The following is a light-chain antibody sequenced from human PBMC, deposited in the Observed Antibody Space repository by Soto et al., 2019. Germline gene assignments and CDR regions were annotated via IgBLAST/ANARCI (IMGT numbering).Light chain of an antibody. V-gene: IGKV1-39*01. Sequence: IQMTQSPSSLSASVGDRVTVTCRASQSIDIYLNWYQQKPGKAPTLLIYGASSLQSGVPSRFTGGGSRTDFTLTISSLQPEDFATYYCQQSYRSPYTFGQGTKLEIK. CDR2: GAS. CDR1: QSIDIY. CDR3: QQSYRSPYT. J-gene: IGKJ2*01.